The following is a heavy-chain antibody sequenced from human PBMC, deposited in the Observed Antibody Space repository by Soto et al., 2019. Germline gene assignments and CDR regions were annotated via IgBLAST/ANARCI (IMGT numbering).Heavy chain of an antibody. J-gene: IGHJ5*02. D-gene: IGHD2-2*01. Sequence: QVQLVESGGGVVQPGRSLRLSCAASGFTFSSYGMHWVRQAPGKGLEWGALISYDGGNKYYADSVKGRFTISRDNSKNTRYLQNNRLRPEDTAVYYCSNPYGIFTSCLHNWFVPWGQGTLVTVSS. CDR3: SNPYGIFTSCLHNWFVP. CDR2: ISYDGGNK. CDR1: GFTFSSYG. V-gene: IGHV3-30*18.